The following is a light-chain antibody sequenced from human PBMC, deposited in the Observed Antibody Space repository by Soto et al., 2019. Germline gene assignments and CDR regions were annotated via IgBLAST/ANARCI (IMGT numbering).Light chain of an antibody. CDR3: QEYNSWRPIT. Sequence: IVMTQSPATLSVSPGERATLSCRASQSISSKLAWYQQKPGQAPRLLIYAPSTRATGIPVRFSGSGSGTECTLTITGLQSEDFAVYYCQEYNSWRPITFGGGTKV. V-gene: IGKV3-15*01. J-gene: IGKJ4*01. CDR1: QSISSK. CDR2: APS.